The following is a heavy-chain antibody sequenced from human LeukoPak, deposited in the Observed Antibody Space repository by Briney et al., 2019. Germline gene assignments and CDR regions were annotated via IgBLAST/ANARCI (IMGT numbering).Heavy chain of an antibody. CDR2: IRYDGSNK. CDR1: GFTFSSYG. CDR3: AKDLVVVPAAIVPPNY. J-gene: IGHJ4*02. Sequence: GGSLRLSCAASGFTFSSYGMHWVRQAPGKGLEWVAFIRYDGSNKYYADSVKGRFTISRDNSKNTLYLQMNSLRAEDTAVYYCAKDLVVVPAAIVPPNYWGQGTLVTVSS. V-gene: IGHV3-30*02. D-gene: IGHD2-2*02.